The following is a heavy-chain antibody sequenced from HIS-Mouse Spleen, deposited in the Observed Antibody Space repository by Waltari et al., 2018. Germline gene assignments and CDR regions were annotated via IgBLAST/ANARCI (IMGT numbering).Heavy chain of an antibody. V-gene: IGHV4-39*07. CDR2: IYYSGST. Sequence: QLQLQESCPGLVKPSETLCLTCPVSGGSFNRSSYYLVWVRQPPGKGLEWIGMIYYSGSTYYNPSLKSRFTISVDTSKTQFSLKLSSVTAADTAVNYCAREIPYSSSWYDWYFDLWGRGTLVTVSS. CDR1: GGSFNRSSYY. CDR3: AREIPYSSSWYDWYFDL. J-gene: IGHJ2*01. D-gene: IGHD6-13*01.